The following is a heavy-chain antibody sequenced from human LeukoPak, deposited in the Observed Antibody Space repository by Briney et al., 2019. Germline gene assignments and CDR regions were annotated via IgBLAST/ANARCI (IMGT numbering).Heavy chain of an antibody. CDR3: AKAGSGWYLRYYFDY. Sequence: GGSLRLSCVASGFTFDDYGMSWVRHAPGKGLEWVSGINWNGVSTGYVDSVKGRFTISRDNAKNSLYLQMNSLRAEDTAVYYCAKAGSGWYLRYYFDYWGQGTLVTVSS. J-gene: IGHJ4*02. CDR2: INWNGVST. D-gene: IGHD6-19*01. V-gene: IGHV3-20*04. CDR1: GFTFDDYG.